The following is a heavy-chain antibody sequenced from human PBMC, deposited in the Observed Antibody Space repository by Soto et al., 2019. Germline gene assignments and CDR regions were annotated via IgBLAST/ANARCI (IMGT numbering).Heavy chain of an antibody. J-gene: IGHJ4*02. V-gene: IGHV3-23*01. CDR3: AKYGYCSGGSCFHFEY. D-gene: IGHD2-15*01. Sequence: PGGSLRLSCAASGFTFSSYAMSWVRQAPGKGLEWVSAISGSGGSTYYADSVKGRFTISRDNSKNTLYLQMNSLRAEDTAVYYCAKYGYCSGGSCFHFEYWGQGTLVTVS. CDR1: GFTFSSYA. CDR2: ISGSGGST.